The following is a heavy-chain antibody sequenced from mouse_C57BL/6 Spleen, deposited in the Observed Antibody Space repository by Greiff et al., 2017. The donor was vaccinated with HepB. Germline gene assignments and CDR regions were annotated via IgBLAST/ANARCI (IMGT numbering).Heavy chain of an antibody. J-gene: IGHJ3*01. CDR2: ISYDGSN. D-gene: IGHD3-2*02. V-gene: IGHV3-6*01. CDR1: GYSITSGYY. CDR3: ARADSSGLFAY. Sequence: ESGPGLVKPSQSLSLTCSVTGYSITSGYYWNWIRQFPGNKLEWMGYISYDGSNNYNPSLKNRISITRDTSKNQFFLKLNSVTTEDTATYYCARADSSGLFAYWGQGTLVTVSA.